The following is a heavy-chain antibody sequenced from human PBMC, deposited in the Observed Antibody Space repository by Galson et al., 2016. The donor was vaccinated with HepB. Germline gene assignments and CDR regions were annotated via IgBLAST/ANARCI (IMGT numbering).Heavy chain of an antibody. CDR2: ISSSSSYI. CDR3: ARASISHFDF. J-gene: IGHJ4*02. CDR1: GFTFSSYS. V-gene: IGHV3-21*04. Sequence: SLRLSCAASGFTFSSYSMNWVRQAPGKGLEWVSSISSSSSYIYYADSVKGRFTISRDDSKNTLYLQMDSLRDEDTAVYFCARASISHFDFWGQGILVTVSS.